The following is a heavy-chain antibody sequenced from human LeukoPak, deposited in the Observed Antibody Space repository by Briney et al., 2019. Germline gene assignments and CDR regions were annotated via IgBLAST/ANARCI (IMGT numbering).Heavy chain of an antibody. Sequence: GSLRLSCVASGFPFSSYWMTWVRQAPGKGLEWVANIKQDGSKKSYVDSVKGRLTISRDNAKNSLYLQMNSLRAEDTAVYYCARDYYDSSGYHLAFDIWGQGTMVTVSS. CDR1: GFPFSSYW. CDR3: ARDYYDSSGYHLAFDI. J-gene: IGHJ3*02. CDR2: IKQDGSKK. D-gene: IGHD3-22*01. V-gene: IGHV3-7*03.